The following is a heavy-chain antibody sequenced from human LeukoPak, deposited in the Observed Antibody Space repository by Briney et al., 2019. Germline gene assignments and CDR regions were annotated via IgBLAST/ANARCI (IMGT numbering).Heavy chain of an antibody. D-gene: IGHD6-13*01. J-gene: IGHJ1*01. Sequence: GGSLRLSCAASGFTFSIYTMHCVREAPGKGLEYVSAISSKGGSTYYTNSVKGRFTISRDNSKNTLYIQLGSLGAEDMAVYYWARGPRSRQQLRWAIQHWGQGTLVTVSS. CDR2: ISSKGGST. CDR1: GFTFSIYT. CDR3: ARGPRSRQQLRWAIQH. V-gene: IGHV3-64*01.